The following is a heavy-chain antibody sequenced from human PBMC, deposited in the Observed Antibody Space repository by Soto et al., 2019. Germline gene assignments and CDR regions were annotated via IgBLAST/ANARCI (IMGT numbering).Heavy chain of an antibody. CDR3: AKDIVPIAMVREVGVDY. J-gene: IGHJ4*02. Sequence: PGGSLRLSCAASGFTFSSYAMSWVRQAPGKGLEWVSAISGSGGSTYYADSVKGRFTISRDNSKNTLYLQMNSLRAEDTAVYYCAKDIVPIAMVREVGVDYWGQGTLVTVSS. D-gene: IGHD3-10*01. CDR1: GFTFSSYA. CDR2: ISGSGGST. V-gene: IGHV3-23*01.